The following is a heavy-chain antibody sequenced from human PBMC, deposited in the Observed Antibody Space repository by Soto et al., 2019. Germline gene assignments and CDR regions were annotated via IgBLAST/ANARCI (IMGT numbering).Heavy chain of an antibody. Sequence: EVQLVESGGGLVQPGGSLRLSCAASGFTFSSYWMSWVRQAPGKGLAWVANIKQDGSEKYYVDSVKGRFTISRDNAKNSLYLQINSLRAEDTAVYYCARVLGYCSSTSCYTYYFDYWGQGTLVTVSS. J-gene: IGHJ4*02. D-gene: IGHD2-2*02. V-gene: IGHV3-7*01. CDR1: GFTFSSYW. CDR2: IKQDGSEK. CDR3: ARVLGYCSSTSCYTYYFDY.